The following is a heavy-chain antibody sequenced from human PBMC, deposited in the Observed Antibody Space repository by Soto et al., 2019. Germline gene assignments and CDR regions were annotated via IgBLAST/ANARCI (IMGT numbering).Heavy chain of an antibody. V-gene: IGHV5-51*01. CDR3: ASSADYGGTGTEAFDI. Sequence: GESLKTSCKGPGYIFTSYWIGWVRQMPGKGLEWMGIIYPGDSDTRYSPSYQGKVTISADKSISTAYLQWSSLKASDTAMYYCASSADYGGTGTEAFDIWGQGTMVTVSS. CDR2: IYPGDSDT. J-gene: IGHJ3*02. D-gene: IGHD4-17*01. CDR1: GYIFTSYW.